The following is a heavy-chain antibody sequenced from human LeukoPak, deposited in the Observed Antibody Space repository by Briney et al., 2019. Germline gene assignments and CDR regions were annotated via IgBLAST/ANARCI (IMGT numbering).Heavy chain of an antibody. CDR2: ISGSGGST. D-gene: IGHD3-16*01. J-gene: IGHJ3*02. Sequence: GGTLRLSCAASGFTFSSYGMSWVRQAPGKGLEWVSAISGSGGSTYYADSVKGRFTISRDNSKNTLYLQMNSLRAEDTAVYYCAKDLTLLSLGAFDIWGQGTMVTVSS. CDR1: GFTFSSYG. V-gene: IGHV3-23*01. CDR3: AKDLTLLSLGAFDI.